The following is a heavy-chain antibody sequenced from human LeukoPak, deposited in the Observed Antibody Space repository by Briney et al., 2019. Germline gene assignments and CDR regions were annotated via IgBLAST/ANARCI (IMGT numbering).Heavy chain of an antibody. D-gene: IGHD6-13*01. J-gene: IGHJ5*02. CDR1: GFIVNNNF. Sequence: PGGSLRLSCSASGFIVNNNFMSWVRQAPGKGLEWVSDIYSGGNTYYADSVKGRFTISRDNSKNTLYLQMNSLRADDTAMYYCARAQSAAGPGTDWFDPWGQGTLVTVSS. CDR2: IYSGGNT. V-gene: IGHV3-53*01. CDR3: ARAQSAAGPGTDWFDP.